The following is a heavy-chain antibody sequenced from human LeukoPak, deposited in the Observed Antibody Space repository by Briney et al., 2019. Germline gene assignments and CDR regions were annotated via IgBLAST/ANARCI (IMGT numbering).Heavy chain of an antibody. J-gene: IGHJ4*02. CDR1: GFTFSSYS. V-gene: IGHV3-21*01. Sequence: PGGSLRLSCAASGFTFSSYSMNWFRQAPGKGLEWVSSISSSSRYIYYADSLKGRFTIYRDNAKNSLYLQMNSLRAEDTAGYYCAREGGDSYGPNPLDYWGQGTLVTVSS. CDR3: AREGGDSYGPNPLDY. D-gene: IGHD5-18*01. CDR2: ISSSSRYI.